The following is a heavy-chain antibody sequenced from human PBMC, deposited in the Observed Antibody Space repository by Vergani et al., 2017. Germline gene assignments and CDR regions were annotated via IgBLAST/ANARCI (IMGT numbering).Heavy chain of an antibody. CDR1: GFTFSSYG. J-gene: IGHJ5*02. D-gene: IGHD1-26*01. CDR2: IWYDGSNK. CDR3: ARDRGYSGSYSLS. V-gene: IGHV3-33*01. Sequence: QVQLVESGGGEVQPGRSLRLSCAASGFTFSSYGMHWVRQAPGKGLEWVAVIWYDGSNKYYAAAVKGRFTISRDNSKNTLYLQMNSLRAEDTAVYYCARDRGYSGSYSLSWGQGTLVTVSS.